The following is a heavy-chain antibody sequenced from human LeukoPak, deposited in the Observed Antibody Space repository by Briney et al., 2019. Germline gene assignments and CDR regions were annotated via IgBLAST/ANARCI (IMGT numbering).Heavy chain of an antibody. CDR1: GLTFSSYG. V-gene: IGHV3-30*18. J-gene: IGHJ6*03. Sequence: GGSLRLSCAASGLTFSSYGMHWVRQAPGKGLEWVAVISYDGSNKYYADSVKGRFTISRDNSKNTLYLQMNSLRAEDTAVYYCAKTSSGWYFQRTNYYMDVWGKGTTVTVSS. CDR2: ISYDGSNK. CDR3: AKTSSGWYFQRTNYYMDV. D-gene: IGHD6-19*01.